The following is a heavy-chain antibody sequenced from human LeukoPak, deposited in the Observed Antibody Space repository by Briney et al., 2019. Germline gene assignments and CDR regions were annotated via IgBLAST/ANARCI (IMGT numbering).Heavy chain of an antibody. Sequence: GGSLRLSCAASEFTFSSYSMSWVRQAPGKGLEWGSVIDSGGSTYYADSVKGRFTISRDNSKNTLHLQMNSLRAEDTAVYYCARDLLAYYYGSGYYYGMDVWGQGTTVTVSS. D-gene: IGHD3-10*01. CDR3: ARDLLAYYYGSGYYYGMDV. J-gene: IGHJ6*02. V-gene: IGHV3-66*01. CDR2: IDSGGST. CDR1: EFTFSSYS.